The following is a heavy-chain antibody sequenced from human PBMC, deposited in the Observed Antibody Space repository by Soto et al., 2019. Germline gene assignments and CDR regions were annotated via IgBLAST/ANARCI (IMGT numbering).Heavy chain of an antibody. V-gene: IGHV4-4*07. CDR3: AREARGDFSGIFDY. CDR2: VYVNADT. CDR1: SDSISRFS. D-gene: IGHD2-21*02. Sequence: SETLSLTCTVPSDSISRFSWSWIRQAAGKGLEWIGRVYVNADTKYAPSLRSRLNISVDTSKNQFSLRLTSVTAADTAVYFCAREARGDFSGIFDYWGRGTLVTVSS. J-gene: IGHJ4*02.